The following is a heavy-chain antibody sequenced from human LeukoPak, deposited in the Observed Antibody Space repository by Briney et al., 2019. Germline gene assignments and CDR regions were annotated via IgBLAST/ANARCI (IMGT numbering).Heavy chain of an antibody. Sequence: GASVKVSCKASGYTFTGYYTYWVRQAPGQGLEWMGWINPNSGGTNYAQKFQGWVTMTRDTSISTAYMELSRLRSDDTAVYYCARDHGYEFDYWGQGTLVTVSS. D-gene: IGHD2-2*03. CDR1: GYTFTGYY. CDR2: INPNSGGT. CDR3: ARDHGYEFDY. J-gene: IGHJ4*02. V-gene: IGHV1-2*04.